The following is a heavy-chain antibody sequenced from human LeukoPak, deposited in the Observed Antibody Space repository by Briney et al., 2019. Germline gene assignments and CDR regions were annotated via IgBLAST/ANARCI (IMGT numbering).Heavy chain of an antibody. CDR1: GFIFSNYA. CDR2: ILYDGSNK. CDR3: ARDALRYGSGEDY. Sequence: GGSLRLSCAASGFIFSNYAMYWVRQAPGKGLEWVAVILYDGSNKYYADSVKGRFTISRDNAKNSLYLQMNSLRAEDTAVYYCARDALRYGSGEDYWGQGTLVTVSS. V-gene: IGHV3-30-3*01. D-gene: IGHD3-10*01. J-gene: IGHJ4*02.